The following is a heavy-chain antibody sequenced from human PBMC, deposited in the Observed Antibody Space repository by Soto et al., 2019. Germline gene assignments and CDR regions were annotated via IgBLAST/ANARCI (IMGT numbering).Heavy chain of an antibody. D-gene: IGHD5-18*01. J-gene: IGHJ6*02. CDR3: ARDTPRGYSYGHYYYYYGMDV. CDR1: GGSISSYH. V-gene: IGHV4-59*01. CDR2: IYYSGST. Sequence: PSETLSLTCTVSGGSISSYHWSWIRQPPGKGLEWIGYIYYSGSTNYNPSLKSRVTISVDTSKNQFSLKLSSVTAADTAVYYCARDTPRGYSYGHYYYYYGMDVWGQGTTVTVSS.